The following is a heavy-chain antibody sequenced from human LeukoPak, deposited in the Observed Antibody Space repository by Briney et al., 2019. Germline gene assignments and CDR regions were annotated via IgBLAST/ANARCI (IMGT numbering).Heavy chain of an antibody. D-gene: IGHD6-13*01. CDR3: ARDMWEAAAGTLPFFDY. J-gene: IGHJ4*02. Sequence: GGSLRLSCAASGFTFSNYWMSWVRQAPGKGLEWVANIKQDGSEKYYVDSVKGRFTISRDNAKNSLYLQMNSLRAEDTAVYYCARDMWEAAAGTLPFFDYWGQGTLVTVSS. V-gene: IGHV3-7*01. CDR1: GFTFSNYW. CDR2: IKQDGSEK.